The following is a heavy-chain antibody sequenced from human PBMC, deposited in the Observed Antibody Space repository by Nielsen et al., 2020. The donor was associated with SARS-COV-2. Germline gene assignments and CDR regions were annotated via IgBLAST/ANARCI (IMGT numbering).Heavy chain of an antibody. J-gene: IGHJ4*02. D-gene: IGHD6-19*01. Sequence: GEFLKISCAASGFTFSSYSMNWVRQAPGKGLEWVSSISSSSSYIYYADSVKGRFTISRDNAKNSLYLQMNSLRAEDTAVYYCARVGYSSGWYAYYFDYWGQGTLVTVSS. CDR3: ARVGYSSGWYAYYFDY. V-gene: IGHV3-21*01. CDR1: GFTFSSYS. CDR2: ISSSSSYI.